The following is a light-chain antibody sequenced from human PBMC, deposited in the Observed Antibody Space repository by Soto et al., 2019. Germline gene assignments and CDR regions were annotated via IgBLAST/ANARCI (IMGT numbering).Light chain of an antibody. J-gene: IGLJ2*01. Sequence: QSVLTQPPSASGTPGQKVTISCSGRSSNIGTHTVHWYQQLPETAPKLLIYTNNQRPSGVPDRISGSKSGTSASLEISGLQAEDEADYYCATWDDSRNGVIFGGGSKLTVL. CDR3: ATWDDSRNGVI. CDR2: TNN. V-gene: IGLV1-44*01. CDR1: SSNIGTHT.